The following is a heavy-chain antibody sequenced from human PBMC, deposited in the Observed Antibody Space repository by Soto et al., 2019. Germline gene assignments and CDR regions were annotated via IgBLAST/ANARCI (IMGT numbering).Heavy chain of an antibody. CDR2: ICYSDIT. CDR1: VGAFSSFC. D-gene: IGHD4-4*01. J-gene: IGHJ4*02. V-gene: IGHV4-59*01. Sequence: SETLSLTCIVSVGAFSSFCWSLIRQPPGKGLEWIGYICYSDITNYNPSLKSRVTISVDTTKNQFSLKLSSVTAADPAVYYCATGDYSNSRNTVHSEYWRQGALVAVSS. CDR3: ATGDYSNSRNTVHSEY.